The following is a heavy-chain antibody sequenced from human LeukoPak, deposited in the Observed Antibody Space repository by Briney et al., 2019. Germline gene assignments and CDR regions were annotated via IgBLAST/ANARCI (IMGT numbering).Heavy chain of an antibody. D-gene: IGHD3-22*01. V-gene: IGHV3-30-3*01. J-gene: IGHJ4*02. CDR3: AREYYYDSSGPFDY. Sequence: GGSLRLSCAASGFTFSSYAMHWVRQAPGQGSEWVAGISYDGSNKYYADSVKGRFTISRDNSKNTLYLQMNSLRAEDTAVYYCAREYYYDSSGPFDYWGQGTLVTVSS. CDR1: GFTFSSYA. CDR2: ISYDGSNK.